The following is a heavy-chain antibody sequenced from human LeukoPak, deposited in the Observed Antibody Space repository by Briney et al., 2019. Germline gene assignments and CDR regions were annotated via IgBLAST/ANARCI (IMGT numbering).Heavy chain of an antibody. Sequence: NPSETLSLTCTVSGGSISSYYWSWIRQPPGKGLEWIGNIFYSGSTYYSPSLKSRVTISLDTSRNQFSLKLTSVTAADTAVYYCAKSNGYGLVDIWGQGTMVTVSS. V-gene: IGHV4-59*12. CDR3: AKSNGYGLVDI. CDR2: IFYSGST. D-gene: IGHD3-10*01. CDR1: GGSISSYY. J-gene: IGHJ3*02.